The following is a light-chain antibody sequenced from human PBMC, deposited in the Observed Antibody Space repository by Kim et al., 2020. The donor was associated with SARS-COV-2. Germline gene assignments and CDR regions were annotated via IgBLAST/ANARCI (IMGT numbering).Light chain of an antibody. CDR3: SSYTSSYV. Sequence: SPGQSITISCTGTRSDVGGYNYVSWYQQHPGKAPKRMIYDVSNRPSGVSNRFSGSKSGNTASLTISGLQAEDEADYYCSSYTSSYVFGTGTKVTVL. J-gene: IGLJ1*01. CDR2: DVS. CDR1: RSDVGGYNY. V-gene: IGLV2-14*03.